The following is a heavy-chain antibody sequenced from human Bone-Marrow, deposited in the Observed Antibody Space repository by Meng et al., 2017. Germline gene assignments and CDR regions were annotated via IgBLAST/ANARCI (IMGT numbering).Heavy chain of an antibody. Sequence: GESLKISCAVSGVSFSGSDIHWVRQASGKGLEWVGRIETKPNSYATSYAASVRGRFTISRDDSKNTAYLQMNSLKTEDTAVYYCVRVTKDCSGASCYPYYFDYWGQGTLVTVSS. J-gene: IGHJ4*02. V-gene: IGHV3-73*01. CDR2: IETKPNSYAT. CDR3: VRVTKDCSGASCYPYYFDY. D-gene: IGHD2-15*01. CDR1: GVSFSGSD.